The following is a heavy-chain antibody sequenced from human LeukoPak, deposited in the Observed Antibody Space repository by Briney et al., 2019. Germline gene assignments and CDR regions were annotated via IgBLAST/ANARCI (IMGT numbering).Heavy chain of an antibody. J-gene: IGHJ4*02. D-gene: IGHD4-17*01. CDR3: ARDLDYGDYVDY. CDR2: ISSSSSYI. CDR1: GFTFSSYS. V-gene: IGHV3-21*01. Sequence: GGSLRLSCAASGFTFSSYSMSWVRQAPGKGLEWVSSISSSSSYIYYADSVKGRFTISRDNAKNSLYLQMNSLRAEDTAVNYCARDLDYGDYVDYWGQGTLVTVSS.